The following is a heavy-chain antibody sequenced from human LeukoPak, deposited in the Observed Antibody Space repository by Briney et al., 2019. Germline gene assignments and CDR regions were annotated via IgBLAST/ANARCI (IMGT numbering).Heavy chain of an antibody. Sequence: PSETLSLTCAVYGGSFSGYYWSWIRQPPGKGLEWIGEINHSGSTNYNPSPKSRVTISADTSKNQFSLKLSSVTAADTAVYYCARGRCSGGSCYQAWFDPWGQGTLVTVSS. CDR3: ARGRCSGGSCYQAWFDP. CDR1: GGSFSGYY. CDR2: INHSGST. V-gene: IGHV4-34*01. D-gene: IGHD2-15*01. J-gene: IGHJ5*02.